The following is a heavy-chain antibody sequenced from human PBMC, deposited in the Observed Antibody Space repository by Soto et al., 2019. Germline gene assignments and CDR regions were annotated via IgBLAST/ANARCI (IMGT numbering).Heavy chain of an antibody. V-gene: IGHV1-46*02. Sequence: QVQLVQSGAEVRKPGASVKVSCKPSGYTFNTYYLHWLRQAPGQALEWMGVIHPSGGGTTYAQKFLGRVTVPRDTPTTTVFRELRSRRSDDTAVYYCTRGGHIAVVTASFDYWGQGTLVTVSS. D-gene: IGHD2-21*02. J-gene: IGHJ4*02. CDR1: GYTFNTYY. CDR2: IHPSGGGT. CDR3: TRGGHIAVVTASFDY.